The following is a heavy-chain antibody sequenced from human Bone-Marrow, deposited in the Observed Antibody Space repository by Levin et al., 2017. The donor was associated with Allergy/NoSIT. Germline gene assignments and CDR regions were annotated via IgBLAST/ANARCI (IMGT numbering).Heavy chain of an antibody. CDR2: INPNSGGT. V-gene: IGHV1-2*02. Sequence: ASVKVSCKASGYTFTGYYMHWVRQAPGQGLEWMGWINPNSGGTNYAQKFQGRVTMTRDTSISTAYMELSRLRSDDTAVYYCARDSGVVVIMDFDYWGQGTLVTVSS. CDR1: GYTFTGYY. J-gene: IGHJ4*02. CDR3: ARDSGVVVIMDFDY. D-gene: IGHD3-3*01.